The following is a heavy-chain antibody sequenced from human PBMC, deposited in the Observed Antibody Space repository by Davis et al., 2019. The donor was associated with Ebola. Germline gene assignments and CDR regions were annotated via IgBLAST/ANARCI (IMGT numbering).Heavy chain of an antibody. D-gene: IGHD4-17*01. Sequence: PGGSLRLSCAASGFTFSGSAMHWVRQASGKGLEWVGRIRSKANSYATAYAASVKGRFTISRDDSKNTAYLQMNSLKTEDTAVYYCTRQPSPLTVTTGFGRSYYYYGMDVWGQGTTVTVSS. CDR1: GFTFSGSA. CDR2: IRSKANSYAT. V-gene: IGHV3-73*01. J-gene: IGHJ6*02. CDR3: TRQPSPLTVTTGFGRSYYYYGMDV.